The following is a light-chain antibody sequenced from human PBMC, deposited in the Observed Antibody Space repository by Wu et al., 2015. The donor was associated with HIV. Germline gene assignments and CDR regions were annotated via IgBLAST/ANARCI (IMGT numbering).Light chain of an antibody. CDR3: QQRSNWLT. J-gene: IGKJ5*01. CDR2: ETS. V-gene: IGKV3-15*01. CDR1: QTIANK. Sequence: EIVMTQSPATLSVSPGQRVTLSCRASQTIANKLAWYQQRPGQGPRLLIYETSTRATGIPARFSGRGSGTEFTLTISSLEPEDFAVYYCQQRSNWLTFGQGTRLEIK.